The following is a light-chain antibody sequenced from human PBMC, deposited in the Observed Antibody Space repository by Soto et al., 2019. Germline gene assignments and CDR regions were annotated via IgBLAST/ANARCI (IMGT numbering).Light chain of an antibody. CDR3: QHYNSYSEA. J-gene: IGKJ1*01. CDR1: QTISSW. Sequence: DIPLTQSPSTLSGSPGQGANIXPRASQTISSWLAWYQQKPGKAPKLLIYKASTLKSGVPSRFSGSGSGTEFTLTISSLQPDDFATYYCQHYNSYSEAFGQGTKVDIK. CDR2: KAS. V-gene: IGKV1-5*03.